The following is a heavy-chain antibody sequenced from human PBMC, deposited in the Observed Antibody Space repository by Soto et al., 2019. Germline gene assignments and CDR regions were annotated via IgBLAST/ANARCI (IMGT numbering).Heavy chain of an antibody. CDR2: IIPIFGTA. CDR1: GGTFSSYA. Sequence: GASVKVSCKASGGTFSSYAISWVRQAPGQGLEWKGGIIPIFGTANYAQKFQGRVTITADESTSTAYMELSSLRSEDTAVYYCARDHTYYYDSSGYSYFDYWGQGTLVTVSS. CDR3: ARDHTYYYDSSGYSYFDY. V-gene: IGHV1-69*13. D-gene: IGHD3-22*01. J-gene: IGHJ4*02.